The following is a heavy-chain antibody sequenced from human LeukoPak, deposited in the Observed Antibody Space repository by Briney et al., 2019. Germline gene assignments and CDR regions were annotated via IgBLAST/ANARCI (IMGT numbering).Heavy chain of an antibody. Sequence: SETLSLTCTVSGGSISTYYWSWIRQPPGKGLEWIGYIYYSGSTNYNPSLKSRVTISVDTSKNQFSLNLSSVTAADTAVYYCASSAWIGGSYSDYWGQGTLVTVSS. D-gene: IGHD1-26*01. V-gene: IGHV4-59*01. J-gene: IGHJ4*02. CDR1: GGSISTYY. CDR3: ASSAWIGGSYSDY. CDR2: IYYSGST.